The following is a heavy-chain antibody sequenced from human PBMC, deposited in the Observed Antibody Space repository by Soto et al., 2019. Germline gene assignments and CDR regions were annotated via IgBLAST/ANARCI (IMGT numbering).Heavy chain of an antibody. CDR1: GFTFSSYA. Sequence: GGSLRLSCAASGFTFSSYAMSWVRQAPGKGLEWVSAISGSGGSTYYADSVKGRFTISRDNSKNTLYLQMNSLGAEDTAVYYCAKGPFPSNEFDYWGQGTLVTVSS. J-gene: IGHJ4*02. CDR3: AKGPFPSNEFDY. CDR2: ISGSGGST. D-gene: IGHD1-1*01. V-gene: IGHV3-23*01.